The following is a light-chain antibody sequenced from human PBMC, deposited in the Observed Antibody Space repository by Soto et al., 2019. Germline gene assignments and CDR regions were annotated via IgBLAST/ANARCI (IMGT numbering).Light chain of an antibody. CDR1: TPNIGYND. V-gene: IGLV1-47*02. CDR3: AAWDDRLSAWV. CDR2: SSK. J-gene: IGLJ3*02. Sequence: QSVLTQSPSASGTPGQRVAFSCSGSTPNIGYNDVYWYQQFPGTAPKLLIYSSKKRPSGVPDRFSGSKSGTSASLAISGLRSEDGADYYCAAWDDRLSAWVFGGGTKLTVL.